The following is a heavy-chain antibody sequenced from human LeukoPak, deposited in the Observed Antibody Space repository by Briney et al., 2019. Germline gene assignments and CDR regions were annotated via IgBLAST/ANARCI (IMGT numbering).Heavy chain of an antibody. CDR1: GYTFTGYY. J-gene: IGHJ4*02. CDR3: ARDSYSSSPTGYFDY. D-gene: IGHD6-6*01. Sequence: ASVKVSCKASGYTFTGYYMHWVLQAPGHGLEWMGWINPNSGGTNYAQKFQGRVTMTRDTSISTAYMELSRLRSDDTAVYYCARDSYSSSPTGYFDYWGQGTLVTVSS. CDR2: INPNSGGT. V-gene: IGHV1-2*02.